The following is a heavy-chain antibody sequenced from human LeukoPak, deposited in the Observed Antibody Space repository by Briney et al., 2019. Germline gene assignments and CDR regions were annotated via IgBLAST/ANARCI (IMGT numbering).Heavy chain of an antibody. J-gene: IGHJ5*02. CDR2: INHSGST. CDR1: GGSFSGYY. D-gene: IGHD3-9*01. CDR3: AREGRYFDWFQINWSDP. V-gene: IGHV4-34*01. Sequence: SETLSLTCAVYGGSFSGYYWSWIRRPPGKGLEWIGEINHSGSTNYNPSLKSRVTISVDTSKNQSSLKLSSVTAADTAVYYCAREGRYFDWFQINWSDPWGQGTLVTVSS.